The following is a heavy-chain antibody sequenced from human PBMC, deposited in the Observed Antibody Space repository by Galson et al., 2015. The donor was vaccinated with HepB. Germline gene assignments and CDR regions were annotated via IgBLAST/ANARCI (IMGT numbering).Heavy chain of an antibody. J-gene: IGHJ6*02. D-gene: IGHD3-3*01. Sequence: SVKVSCKASGYIFSRYGINWVRQAPGQGLEWMGWINTNTGNPTYVQDFTRRFVLSLDTSASAAYLQISSLKAEDTAVYYCARDGGSGRFLDVWGRGTTVTVSS. CDR2: INTNTGNP. CDR1: GYIFSRYG. V-gene: IGHV7-4-1*02. CDR3: ARDGGSGRFLDV.